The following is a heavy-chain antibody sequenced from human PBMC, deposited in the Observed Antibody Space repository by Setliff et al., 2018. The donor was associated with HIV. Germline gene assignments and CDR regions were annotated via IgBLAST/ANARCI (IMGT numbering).Heavy chain of an antibody. D-gene: IGHD3-16*01. J-gene: IGHJ5*02. CDR1: GDSISSGSYY. V-gene: IGHV4-61*09. CDR2: IHTTGST. CDR3: AKRTFGSGRFDP. Sequence: SETLSLTCSVSGDSISSGSYYWSWIRLPAGKGLEWIGQIHTTGSTNYNPSLKSRVTISIDTSKNQFSLELNSVTATDTAVYYCAKRTFGSGRFDPWGQGTLVTVSS.